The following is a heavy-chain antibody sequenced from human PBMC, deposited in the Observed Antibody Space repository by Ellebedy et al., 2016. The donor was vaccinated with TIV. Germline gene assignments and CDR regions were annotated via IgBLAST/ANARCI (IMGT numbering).Heavy chain of an antibody. J-gene: IGHJ4*02. CDR2: INPSGCST. CDR3: ARVRVTFGGEGPSYYFDY. V-gene: IGHV1-46*04. Sequence: ASVKVSCKASGYTFTSYYMHWVRQAPGQGLEWMGIINPSGCSTSYAQKLQGRVTMTRDTSTSTVYMELSSLRSEDTAVYYCARVRVTFGGEGPSYYFDYWGQGTLVTVSS. CDR1: GYTFTSYY. D-gene: IGHD3-16*01.